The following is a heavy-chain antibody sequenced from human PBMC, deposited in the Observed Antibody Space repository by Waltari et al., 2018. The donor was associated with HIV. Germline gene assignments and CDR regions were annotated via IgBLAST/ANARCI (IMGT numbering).Heavy chain of an antibody. V-gene: IGHV4-38-2*01. D-gene: IGHD5-18*01. J-gene: IGHJ4*02. Sequence: QVQLHESGPGMVKPSETLSLTCAVSGYSISSDYYWGWIRQPPGKGLEWIGSASRSGSTYYSPSLKSRVTISLDTSKNQVSLKWNSVAAADTAVYYCGSGSRRGHSHGIDYWGQGTLVTVSS. CDR3: GSGSRRGHSHGIDY. CDR2: ASRSGST. CDR1: GYSISSDYY.